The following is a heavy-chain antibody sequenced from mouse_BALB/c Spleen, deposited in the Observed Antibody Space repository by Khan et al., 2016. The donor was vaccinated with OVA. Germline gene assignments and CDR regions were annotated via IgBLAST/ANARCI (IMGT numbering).Heavy chain of an antibody. V-gene: IGHV1-7*01. D-gene: IGHD1-1*01. CDR1: GYTFINYW. J-gene: IGHJ2*01. Sequence: QIQLVQSGAELAKPGASVKMSCKASGYTFINYWILWVKQRPGQGLEWIGYINPSTGYTEYNQNFKDKATLTADKSSSTAYMQLSSLTSEDSAVYYGARWGLRWYFDYWGQGTTLTVSS. CDR3: ARWGLRWYFDY. CDR2: INPSTGYT.